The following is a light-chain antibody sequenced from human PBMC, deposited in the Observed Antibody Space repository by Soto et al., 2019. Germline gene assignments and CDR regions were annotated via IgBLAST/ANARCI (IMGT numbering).Light chain of an antibody. CDR3: QQTYSALWT. CDR2: AAS. V-gene: IGKV1-39*01. Sequence: DIQMTQSPSSLSASVGDRVTISCRASQTITTYLNWYQQKPGKAPKLLIYAASSLHSGVPSRFSGSGSGTEFTLTISRLQHEDFAAYYCQQTYSALWTFGQGTKLEIK. CDR1: QTITTY. J-gene: IGKJ1*01.